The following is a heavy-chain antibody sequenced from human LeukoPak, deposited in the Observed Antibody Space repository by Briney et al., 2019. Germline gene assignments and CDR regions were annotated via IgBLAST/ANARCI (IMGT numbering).Heavy chain of an antibody. V-gene: IGHV1-18*01. Sequence: ASVKVSCXASGYTFTSYGISWVRQAPGQGLEWMAWISAYNGNTNYAQKLQGRVTMTTDTSTSTAYMELRSLRSDDTAVYYCARDGELTTVTASYYYYYYMDVWGKGTTVTVSS. D-gene: IGHD4-17*01. CDR2: ISAYNGNT. CDR1: GYTFTSYG. CDR3: ARDGELTTVTASYYYYYYMDV. J-gene: IGHJ6*03.